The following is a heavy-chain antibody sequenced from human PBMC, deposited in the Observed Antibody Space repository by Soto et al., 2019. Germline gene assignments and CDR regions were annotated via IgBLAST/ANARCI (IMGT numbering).Heavy chain of an antibody. D-gene: IGHD2-15*01. CDR3: AKDRYCSGGSCYYLDDY. CDR1: GFTFSSYG. J-gene: IGHJ4*02. CDR2: ISYEGSNK. Sequence: QVQLVESGGGVVQPGRSLRLSCAASGFTFSSYGMHWVRQAPGKGLEWVAVISYEGSNKYYADSVKGRFTISRDNSKNTLYLQMNSLRAEDTAVYYCAKDRYCSGGSCYYLDDYWGQGTLVTFSS. V-gene: IGHV3-30*18.